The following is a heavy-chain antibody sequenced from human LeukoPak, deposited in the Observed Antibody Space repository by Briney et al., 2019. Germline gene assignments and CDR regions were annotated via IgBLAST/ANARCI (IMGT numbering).Heavy chain of an antibody. CDR3: ARVAFLPNPRSFFDN. V-gene: IGHV1-2*02. CDR1: GYTFNGHY. CDR2: MNPNNGET. J-gene: IGHJ4*02. Sequence: ASVTVSCKGSGYTFNGHYIHWVRQAPGQGPEWMGWMNPNNGETIYAQKFQGRVTMTRDTSISTAYMDLTRLRSDDTAVYYCARVAFLPNPRSFFDNWGQGTLVTVSS. D-gene: IGHD2-2*01.